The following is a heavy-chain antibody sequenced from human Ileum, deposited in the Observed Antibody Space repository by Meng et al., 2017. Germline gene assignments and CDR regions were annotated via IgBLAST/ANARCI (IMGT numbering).Heavy chain of an antibody. D-gene: IGHD1-1*01. CDR3: ARGGLTLERRPLDY. Sequence: QVRLQESGPGMVNPSGTLALTGAVSGDSITNTNWWNWVRQPPGKGLEWIGEVYHSGSTNYNPSLQSRVTISIDKSKNQFSLNLTAVTVADTAVYYCARGGLTLERRPLDYWGQGTLVTVSS. V-gene: IGHV4-4*02. CDR2: VYHSGST. J-gene: IGHJ4*02. CDR1: GDSITNTNW.